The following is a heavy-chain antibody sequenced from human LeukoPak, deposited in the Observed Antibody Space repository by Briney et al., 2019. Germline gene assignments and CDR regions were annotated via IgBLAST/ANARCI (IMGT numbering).Heavy chain of an antibody. D-gene: IGHD5-12*01. CDR1: GFTFSGYA. CDR3: ARVQEGYDNTLFDY. CDR2: ISSDGRDK. Sequence: QTGGSLRLSCAASGFTFSGYAMHWVRQAPGKGLEWVAVISSDGRDKHDADSVKGRFTISRDNSKNTLYLQMDSLRSEDTAVYYCARVQEGYDNTLFDYWGQGTLVTVSS. V-gene: IGHV3-30*04. J-gene: IGHJ4*02.